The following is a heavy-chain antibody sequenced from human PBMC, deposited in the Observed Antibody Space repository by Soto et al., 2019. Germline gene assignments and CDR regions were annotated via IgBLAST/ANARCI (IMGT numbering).Heavy chain of an antibody. J-gene: IGHJ4*02. CDR1: GYTFTSYG. CDR2: ISAYNGNT. Sequence: QVQLVQSGAEVKKPGASVKVSCKASGYTFTSYGISWVRQAPGQGLEWMGWISAYNGNTNYAQKLQGRVTMTTDTSTSTAYMELRSXRSDXXXXXXXXXXXPPLGYWGQGTLVTVSS. CDR3: XXXXPPLGY. V-gene: IGHV1-18*01.